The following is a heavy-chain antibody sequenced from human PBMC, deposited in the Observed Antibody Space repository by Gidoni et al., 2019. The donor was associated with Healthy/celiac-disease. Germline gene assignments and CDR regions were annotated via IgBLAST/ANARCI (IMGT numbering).Heavy chain of an antibody. D-gene: IGHD6-13*01. Sequence: QVQLQESGPGLVKPSETLSLTCTVSGYSISSGYYWGWIRQPPGKGLEWIGSIYHSGSTYYNPSLKSRGTISVDTSKNQFSLKLSSVTAADTAVYYCARCGSSWKNWFDPWGQGTLVTVSS. J-gene: IGHJ5*02. V-gene: IGHV4-38-2*02. CDR3: ARCGSSWKNWFDP. CDR2: IYHSGST. CDR1: GYSISSGYY.